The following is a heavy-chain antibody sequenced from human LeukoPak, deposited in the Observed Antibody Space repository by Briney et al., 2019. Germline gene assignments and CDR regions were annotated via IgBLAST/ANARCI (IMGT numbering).Heavy chain of an antibody. J-gene: IGHJ3*02. V-gene: IGHV4-31*03. Sequence: SETLSLTCTVSGGSISSGTYYWSWIRQHPGKGLEWIGYIYYSGSTSYNPSLKSRVTISVDTSKNQFSLKLSSVTAADTAKYYCARDLSNYDYIWGSYRATDAFDIWGQGTMVTVSS. CDR3: ARDLSNYDYIWGSYRATDAFDI. CDR2: IYYSGST. CDR1: GGSISSGTYY. D-gene: IGHD3-16*02.